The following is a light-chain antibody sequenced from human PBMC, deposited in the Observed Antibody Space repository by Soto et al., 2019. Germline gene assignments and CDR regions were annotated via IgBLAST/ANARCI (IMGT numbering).Light chain of an antibody. Sequence: DIQMTQSPSTLSASVGDRVTITCRASQSISSWLAWYQQKPGKAPKLLIYDASSLESGVPSRFSGSGSGTEFTLTISSLQTDGFATYYCQQYNSYSWTFGQGTKVDI. CDR1: QSISSW. V-gene: IGKV1-5*01. CDR3: QQYNSYSWT. CDR2: DAS. J-gene: IGKJ1*01.